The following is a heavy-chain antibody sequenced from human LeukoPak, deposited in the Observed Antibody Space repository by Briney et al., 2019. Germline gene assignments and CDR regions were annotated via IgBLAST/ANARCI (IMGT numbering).Heavy chain of an antibody. CDR3: ARAPLFDGDLIVC. CDR1: GFTFSSYW. J-gene: IGHJ4*02. V-gene: IGHV3-74*01. Sequence: GGSLRLSRGASGFTFSSYWMHWVRQAPGKGLVGVSRMNSDGSSTSYAGSVKGRFTISRDNAKNTLYLPTNSLRAEDTDGYYCARAPLFDGDLIVCWGQGTLVTVCS. CDR2: MNSDGSST. D-gene: IGHD4-17*01.